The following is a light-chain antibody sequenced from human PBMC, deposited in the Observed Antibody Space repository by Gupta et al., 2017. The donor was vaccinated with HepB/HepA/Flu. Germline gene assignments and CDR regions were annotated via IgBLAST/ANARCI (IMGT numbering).Light chain of an antibody. CDR2: AAS. CDR3: QQLNSYPLL. J-gene: IGKJ3*01. Sequence: DIRSMHAPSFRSASGGDRVTITCRASQGISSYLAWYQQKPGKAPKLLIYAASTLQSGVPSRFSGSGTGTEFTLTISSLQPEDLATYYCQQLNSYPLLFGRGTKVEIK. V-gene: IGKV1-9*01. CDR1: QGISSY.